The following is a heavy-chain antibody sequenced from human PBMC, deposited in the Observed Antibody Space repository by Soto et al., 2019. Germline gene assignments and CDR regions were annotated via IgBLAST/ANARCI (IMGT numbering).Heavy chain of an antibody. CDR1: GYTFTSYG. J-gene: IGHJ6*02. D-gene: IGHD3-3*01. V-gene: IGHV1-18*01. CDR2: ISAYNGNT. Sequence: ASVKVSCKASGYTFTSYGISWVRQAPGQGLEWMGWISAYNGNTNYAQKLQGRVTMTTDTSTSTAYMELRSLRSDDTAVCYCARDPYGVKVVIMVSIGMDVWGQGTTVTV. CDR3: ARDPYGVKVVIMVSIGMDV.